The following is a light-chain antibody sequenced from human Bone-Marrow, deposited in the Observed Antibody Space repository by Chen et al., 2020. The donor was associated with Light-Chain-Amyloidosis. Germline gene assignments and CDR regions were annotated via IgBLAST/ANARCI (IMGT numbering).Light chain of an antibody. V-gene: IGLV2-14*01. Sequence: QSALTQPASVSGSPGQSITISCTGTSRDVGGDNHVSWYQQHPDKAPKLMIYEVTKRPSWVPDRFSRSKSDHTASLTISGLQTEDEADYFCSSYTITNTLVFGSGTRVTVL. J-gene: IGLJ1*01. CDR3: SSYTITNTLV. CDR1: SRDVGGDNH. CDR2: EVT.